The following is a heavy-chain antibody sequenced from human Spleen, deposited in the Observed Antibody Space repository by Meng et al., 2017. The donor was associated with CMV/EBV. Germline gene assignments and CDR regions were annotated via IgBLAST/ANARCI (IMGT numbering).Heavy chain of an antibody. Sequence: SISSITCYWGWNRHRPGNGLEWIVGIYYSGTTYYNPSLKSRVTIFVATSKTQFSLKLSSVTAADTAVYYCARLHPLIAVAGGGVDYWGQGTLVTVSS. CDR2: IYYSGTT. J-gene: IGHJ4*02. D-gene: IGHD6-19*01. V-gene: IGHV4-39*01. CDR3: ARLHPLIAVAGGGVDY. CDR1: SISSITCY.